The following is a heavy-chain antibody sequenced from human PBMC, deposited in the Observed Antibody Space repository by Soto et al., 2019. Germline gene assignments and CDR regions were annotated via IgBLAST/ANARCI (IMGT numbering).Heavy chain of an antibody. CDR2: IYPGDSDT. CDR3: AREMYYDILTSYYRDY. CDR1: GYSFTSYW. D-gene: IGHD3-9*01. Sequence: GESLKISCKGSGYSFTSYWIGWVRQMPGKGLEWMGIIYPGDSDTRYSPSFQGQVTISADKSISTAYLQWSSLKASDTAMYYCAREMYYDILTSYYRDYWGQGTLVTVSS. V-gene: IGHV5-51*01. J-gene: IGHJ4*02.